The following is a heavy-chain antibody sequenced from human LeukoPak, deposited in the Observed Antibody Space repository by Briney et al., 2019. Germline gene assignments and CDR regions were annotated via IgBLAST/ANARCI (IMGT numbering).Heavy chain of an antibody. CDR3: ARVPNYDFWSGYEDYYYYMDV. Sequence: PSETLSLTCTVSGGSISSSSYYWGWIRQPPGKGLEWIGGIYYSGSTYYNPSLKSRVTISVDTSKNQFSLKLSSVTAADTAVYYCARVPNYDFWSGYEDYYYYMDVWGKGTTVTVSS. J-gene: IGHJ6*03. CDR1: GGSISSSSYY. CDR2: IYYSGST. D-gene: IGHD3-3*01. V-gene: IGHV4-39*07.